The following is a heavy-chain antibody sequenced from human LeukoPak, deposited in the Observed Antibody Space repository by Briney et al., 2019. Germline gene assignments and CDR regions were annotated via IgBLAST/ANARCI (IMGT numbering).Heavy chain of an antibody. D-gene: IGHD3-10*01. V-gene: IGHV3-23*01. CDR3: AKFFHPRGYYFDY. Sequence: GGSLRLSCAASGFTFSSYAMSWVRQAPGKGLEWVSAISGSGGGSTYHADSVKGRFTISRDNSKNTLYLQMNSLRAEDTAVYYCAKFFHPRGYYFDYWGQGTLVTVSS. CDR1: GFTFSSYA. J-gene: IGHJ4*02. CDR2: ISGSGGGST.